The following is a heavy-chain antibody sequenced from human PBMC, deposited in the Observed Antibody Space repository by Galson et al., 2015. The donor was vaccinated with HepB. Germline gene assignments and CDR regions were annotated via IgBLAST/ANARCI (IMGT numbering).Heavy chain of an antibody. D-gene: IGHD2-15*01. Sequence: SVKVSCKASGYTFTSYYMHWVRQAPGQGLEWMGIINPSAGTTSYAQKFQGRVTMTRDTSTSTVYMELSNLRSEDTAVYYCARDRTLYCSGGSCYQAFDYWGQGTLVTVSS. CDR3: ARDRTLYCSGGSCYQAFDY. V-gene: IGHV1-46*01. CDR2: INPSAGTT. CDR1: GYTFTSYY. J-gene: IGHJ4*02.